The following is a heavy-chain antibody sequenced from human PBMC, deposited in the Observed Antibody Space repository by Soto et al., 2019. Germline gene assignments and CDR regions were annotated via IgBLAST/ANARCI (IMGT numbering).Heavy chain of an antibody. CDR2: INPDNGNT. CDR3: ASGIATGQLDP. Sequence: QVQLVQSGAEVKKPGASVKISCKASGYTFTRYTMNWVRQAPGQRLEWMGWINPDNGNTKSSQKFQDRVTITRDTSASTAYMDLSSMRSEVTAVYYFASGIATGQLDPWGQGTLVTISS. V-gene: IGHV1-3*01. D-gene: IGHD6-13*01. J-gene: IGHJ5*02. CDR1: GYTFTRYT.